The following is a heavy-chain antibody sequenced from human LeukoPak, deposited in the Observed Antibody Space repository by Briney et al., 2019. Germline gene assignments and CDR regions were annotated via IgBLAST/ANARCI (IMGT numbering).Heavy chain of an antibody. CDR1: GGSISSYY. J-gene: IGHJ2*01. Sequence: SETLSLTCTVSGGSISSYYWSWIRQPAGKGLEWIGRIYTSGSTNYNPSLKSRVTMSVDTSKNQFSLKLSSVTAADTAVYYCASPYSGSYYGTWYFDLWGRGTLVTVSS. CDR3: ASPYSGSYYGTWYFDL. CDR2: IYTSGST. V-gene: IGHV4-4*07. D-gene: IGHD1-26*01.